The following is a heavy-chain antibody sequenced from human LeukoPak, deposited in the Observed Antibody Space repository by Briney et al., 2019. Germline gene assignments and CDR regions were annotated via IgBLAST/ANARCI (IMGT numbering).Heavy chain of an antibody. D-gene: IGHD3-10*01. V-gene: IGHV1-46*01. CDR1: GYTFTSYY. CDR3: ASKGDDMVRDY. J-gene: IGHJ4*02. Sequence: ASVKVSCKASGYTFTSYYMHWVRQAPGQGLEWMGIINPSGGSTSYAQKFQGRVTMTRDTSKNQFSLKPSSVTAADTAVYYCASKGDDMVRDYWGQGTLVTVSS. CDR2: INPSGGST.